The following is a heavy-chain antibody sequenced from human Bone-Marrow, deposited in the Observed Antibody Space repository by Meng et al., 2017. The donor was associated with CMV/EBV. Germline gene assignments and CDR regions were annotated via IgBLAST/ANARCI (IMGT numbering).Heavy chain of an antibody. CDR3: ARGTVTTWGPFPYYYYGMDV. V-gene: IGHV1-46*01. D-gene: IGHD4-17*01. Sequence: ASVKVSCKASGYTFTSYYMHWVRQAPGQGLEWMGIINPSGGSTSYAQKFQGRVTMTRDTSTSTVYMELSSLRSEDTAVYYCARGTVTTWGPFPYYYYGMDVWGQGTTVTVSS. J-gene: IGHJ6*02. CDR1: GYTFTSYY. CDR2: INPSGGST.